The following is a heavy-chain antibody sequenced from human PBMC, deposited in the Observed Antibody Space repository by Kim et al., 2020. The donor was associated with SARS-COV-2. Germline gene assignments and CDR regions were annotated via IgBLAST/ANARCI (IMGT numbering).Heavy chain of an antibody. J-gene: IGHJ4*02. V-gene: IGHV3-30*01. CDR3: ARVLGGYKGPFDY. D-gene: IGHD1-20*01. Sequence: YADAVKGRFTSSRDNSQITLYLQMNSLRAEDTAVYYCARVLGGYKGPFDYWGQGTLVTVSS.